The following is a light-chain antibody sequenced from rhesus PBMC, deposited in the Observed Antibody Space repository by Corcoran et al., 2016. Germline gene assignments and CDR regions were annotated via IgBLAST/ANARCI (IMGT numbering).Light chain of an antibody. CDR2: GAS. CDR1: QSVSSY. Sequence: EIVMTQSPATLSLSPGERATLSCRASQSVSSYVAWYQQKPEQAPRLLICGASSRATGIPDKCSASGSGTDFNLTINRLETDKFAVYYCQQHSNWYSFDQGTKVGIK. CDR3: QQHSNWYS. V-gene: IGKV3S9*01. J-gene: IGKJ2*01.